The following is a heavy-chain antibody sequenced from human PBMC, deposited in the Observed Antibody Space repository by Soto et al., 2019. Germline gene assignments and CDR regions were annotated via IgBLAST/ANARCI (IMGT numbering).Heavy chain of an antibody. D-gene: IGHD3-3*02. Sequence: SETMSLTCLVSGDSTNSDAYYWTWILQNPGEGLEWIGQIDYSGNTNYNPSLRRRGTISADVSQNQCSLRLTSGTAAATAVYYCLRYRTSSIFDGYDYNGMDVWGQGNAVT. CDR1: GDSTNSDAYY. CDR3: LRYRTSSIFDGYDYNGMDV. J-gene: IGHJ6*02. V-gene: IGHV4-31*03. CDR2: IDYSGNT.